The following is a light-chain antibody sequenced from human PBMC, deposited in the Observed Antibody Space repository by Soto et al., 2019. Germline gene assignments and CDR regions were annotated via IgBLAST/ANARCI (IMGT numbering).Light chain of an antibody. Sequence: EIVLTQSPGTLSLSPGERATLSCRASQSVSSSSLAWYQQKPGQAPRLLIYGASSRATGIPDRFSGSGSGTDFTLTISRLEPEYFAVYYCQQYGSSPPYTFGHGTKLEIK. CDR3: QQYGSSPPYT. J-gene: IGKJ2*01. V-gene: IGKV3-20*01. CDR1: QSVSSSS. CDR2: GAS.